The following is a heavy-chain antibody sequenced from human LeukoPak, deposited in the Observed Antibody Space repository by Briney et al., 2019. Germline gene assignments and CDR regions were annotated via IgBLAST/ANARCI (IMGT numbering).Heavy chain of an antibody. CDR1: GFTFGSYT. D-gene: IGHD2-2*03. V-gene: IGHV3-48*01. CDR2: IGKTSSAI. J-gene: IGHJ4*02. CDR3: ARDLHGSPDW. Sequence: GGSLRLSCAASGFTFGSYTMNWVRQAPGKGLEWVSYIGKTSSAIYYADSVKGRFTISRDNAKRSLYLQMNSLRAEDTAVYYCARDLHGSPDWWGQGTLVTVSS.